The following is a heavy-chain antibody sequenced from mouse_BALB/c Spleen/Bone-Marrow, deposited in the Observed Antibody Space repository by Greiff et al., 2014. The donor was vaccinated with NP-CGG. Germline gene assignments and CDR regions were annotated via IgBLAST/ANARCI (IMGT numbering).Heavy chain of an antibody. V-gene: IGHV3-6*02. CDR2: ITYDGSN. CDR1: GYSITSGYY. CDR3: AGGGYYYYAMDY. D-gene: IGHD2-3*01. Sequence: EVKLMESGPGLVKPSQSLSLTCSVTGYSITSGYYWNWIRQFPGNKLEWMGYITYDGSNNYNPSLKNRISITRDTSKNQFFLKLNSVTTEDTATYYCAGGGYYYYAMDYWGQGTSVTVSS. J-gene: IGHJ4*01.